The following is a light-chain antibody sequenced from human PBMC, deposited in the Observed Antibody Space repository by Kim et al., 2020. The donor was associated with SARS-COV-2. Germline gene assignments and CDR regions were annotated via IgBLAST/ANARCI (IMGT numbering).Light chain of an antibody. CDR3: HQYNDWPPGDT. Sequence: EIVMTQSPATLSVSPGERAILSCRASQSISTYLAWYQQKPGQAPRLLIYGASTRATGVPARFSASGSGTEFTLTISSLQSEDFAVYYCHQYNDWPPGDTFGQGTKLEI. V-gene: IGKV3-15*01. J-gene: IGKJ2*01. CDR1: QSISTY. CDR2: GAS.